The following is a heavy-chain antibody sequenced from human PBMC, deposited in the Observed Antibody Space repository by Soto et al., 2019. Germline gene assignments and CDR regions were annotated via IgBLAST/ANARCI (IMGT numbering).Heavy chain of an antibody. Sequence: GGSLRLSCAASGFTFSSYGMHWVRQAPGKGLEWVAVIWYDGSNKYYADSVKGRFTISRDNSKNTLYLQMNSLRAEDTAVYYCARDKRAVAEYYYYGMDVWGQGTTVTVSS. J-gene: IGHJ6*02. CDR2: IWYDGSNK. V-gene: IGHV3-33*01. CDR3: ARDKRAVAEYYYYGMDV. D-gene: IGHD6-19*01. CDR1: GFTFSSYG.